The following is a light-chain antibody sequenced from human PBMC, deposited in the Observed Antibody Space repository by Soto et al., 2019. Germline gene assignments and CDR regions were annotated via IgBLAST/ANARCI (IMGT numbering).Light chain of an antibody. CDR1: SSNIGSNT. J-gene: IGLJ1*01. CDR2: GNT. Sequence: QSVLTQPPSACGTPGRRVTISCSGSSSNIGSNTVNWYQQLPGTAPKLLIVGNTIRPSGVPDRFSASTSGTSASLAITRLQAEDEGDSYCASYDSTLSASYVSGNGTKVTVL. CDR3: ASYDSTLSASYV. V-gene: IGLV1-44*01.